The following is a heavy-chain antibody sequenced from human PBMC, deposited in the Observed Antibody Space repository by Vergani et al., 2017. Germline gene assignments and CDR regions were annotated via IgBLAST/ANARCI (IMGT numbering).Heavy chain of an antibody. Sequence: EVQLVESGGGLVQPGGSLRLSCAASGFTFSTYWMSWVRQAPGKGLEWVANIKQDGSEKSYVDSVKGRFTISRDNAKNSLYLQMNSLRAEDTAVYYCARDNRLGMVVAATVFDYWGQGTLVTVSS. CDR2: IKQDGSEK. V-gene: IGHV3-7*01. J-gene: IGHJ4*02. CDR3: ARDNRLGMVVAATVFDY. CDR1: GFTFSTYW. D-gene: IGHD2-15*01.